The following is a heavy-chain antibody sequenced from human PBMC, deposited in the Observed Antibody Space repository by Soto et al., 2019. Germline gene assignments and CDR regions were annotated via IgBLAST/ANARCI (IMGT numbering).Heavy chain of an antibody. D-gene: IGHD2-15*01. V-gene: IGHV1-69*02. Sequence: QVQLVQSGAEVKKPGSSVKVSCKASGGTFSSYTISWVRQAPGQGLEWMGRIIPILGIANYAQKFLGRVTITADKSTSTAYMELSSLRSEDTAVYYCARKPVYCSGGSCYPNHDAFDIWGQGTMVIVSS. CDR2: IIPILGIA. J-gene: IGHJ3*02. CDR3: ARKPVYCSGGSCYPNHDAFDI. CDR1: GGTFSSYT.